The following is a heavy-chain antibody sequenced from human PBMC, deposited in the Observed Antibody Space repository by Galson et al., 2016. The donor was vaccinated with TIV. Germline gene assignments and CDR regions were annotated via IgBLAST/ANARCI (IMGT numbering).Heavy chain of an antibody. CDR1: GCSISSGYY. J-gene: IGHJ6*02. CDR2: IYHSGTS. Sequence: SETLSLTCAVSGCSISSGYYWGWIRQPPGKGLQWIGSIYHSGTSYYNPSLKSRLTISVDTSQNQFSLKLSSVTAADTAVYYCAREGSTVTMHHYFGVGVWGQGTTVTVSS. V-gene: IGHV4-38-2*02. D-gene: IGHD4-17*01. CDR3: AREGSTVTMHHYFGVGV.